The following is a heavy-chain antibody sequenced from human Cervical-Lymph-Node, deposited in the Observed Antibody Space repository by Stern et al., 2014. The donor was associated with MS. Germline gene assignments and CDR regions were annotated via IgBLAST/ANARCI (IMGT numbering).Heavy chain of an antibody. V-gene: IGHV3-30*19. CDR1: GFTFSSSG. D-gene: IGHD4-23*01. Sequence: QVQLVQSGGGVVQPGRSLRLSCAASGFTFSSSGMHWVRQAPGKGLEWLGIIYYDGSNRYYADSGKGRVTISRDHSKNPLDLHMNSLRAEDTAVYYCAREGGNTAEYFQHGGQGTRVTVPP. J-gene: IGHJ1*01. CDR3: AREGGNTAEYFQH. CDR2: IYYDGSNR.